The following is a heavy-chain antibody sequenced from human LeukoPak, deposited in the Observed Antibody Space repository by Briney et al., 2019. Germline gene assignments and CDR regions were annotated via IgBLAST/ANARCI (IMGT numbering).Heavy chain of an antibody. V-gene: IGHV1-69*05. CDR2: IIPIFGTA. J-gene: IGHJ6*03. CDR3: ARDGGIVGATYYYYYYMDV. Sequence: ASVKVSCKASGGTFSSYAISWVRQAPGQGLEWMGGIIPIFGTANYAQKFQGRVTITTDESTSTAYMELSSLRSEDTAVYYCARDGGIVGATYYYYYYMDVWGKGTTVTVSS. CDR1: GGTFSSYA. D-gene: IGHD1-26*01.